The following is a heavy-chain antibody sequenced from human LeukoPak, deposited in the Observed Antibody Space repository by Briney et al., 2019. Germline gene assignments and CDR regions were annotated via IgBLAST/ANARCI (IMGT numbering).Heavy chain of an antibody. J-gene: IGHJ4*02. D-gene: IGHD1-26*01. CDR3: ARDEGGSLLAY. CDR2: ISYDGSNK. Sequence: GGSLRLSCAASGFTFSSYAMHWVRQAPGKGLEWVAVISYDGSNKYYADSVKGRFTISRDNSKNTLYLQMNSLRAEDTAVYYCARDEGGSLLAYWGQGTLVTVSS. CDR1: GFTFSSYA. V-gene: IGHV3-30-3*01.